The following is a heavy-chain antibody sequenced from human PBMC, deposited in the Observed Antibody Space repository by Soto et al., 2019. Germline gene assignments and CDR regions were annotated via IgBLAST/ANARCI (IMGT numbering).Heavy chain of an antibody. CDR2: ISSSSSTI. J-gene: IGHJ6*02. CDR3: ARDPNYYGSGSYYNRPYYYGMDV. Sequence: QSGGSLRLSCAASGFTFSSYSMNWVRQAPGKGLEWVSYISSSSSTIYYADSVKGRFTISRDNAKNSLYLQMNSLRDEDTAVYYCARDPNYYGSGSYYNRPYYYGMDVWGQGTTVTVSS. CDR1: GFTFSSYS. V-gene: IGHV3-48*02. D-gene: IGHD3-10*01.